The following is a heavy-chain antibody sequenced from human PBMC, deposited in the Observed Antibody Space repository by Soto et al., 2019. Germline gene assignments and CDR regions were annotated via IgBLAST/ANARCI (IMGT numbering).Heavy chain of an antibody. CDR1: GNTFTNFG. Sequence: QGQLVQSGAEVKKPGASVKVSCTASGNTFTNFGVTWVRQAPGQGLEWMWWISAYTDDPNYAQKFQGRVTMTIDTSTSTAYLALRSLTSDDTAVYYCAKVIPGAEAWFDPWGQGTLVTVSS. V-gene: IGHV1-18*01. D-gene: IGHD2-2*01. J-gene: IGHJ5*02. CDR3: AKVIPGAEAWFDP. CDR2: ISAYTDDP.